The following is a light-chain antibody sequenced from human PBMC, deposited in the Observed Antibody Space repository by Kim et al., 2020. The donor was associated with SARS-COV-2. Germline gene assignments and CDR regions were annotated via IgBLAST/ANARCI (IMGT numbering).Light chain of an antibody. V-gene: IGLV2-14*03. Sequence: QSALTQPASVSGSPGQSITISCTGTNNDIGPYNYVAWYQQHPLKAPKLIIYDVSDRPSWVSDRFSGSKSGNTASLTISALQPDDEADYYCCSYTSTNTWVFGGGTQLTVL. CDR2: DVS. J-gene: IGLJ3*02. CDR3: CSYTSTNTWV. CDR1: NNDIGPYNY.